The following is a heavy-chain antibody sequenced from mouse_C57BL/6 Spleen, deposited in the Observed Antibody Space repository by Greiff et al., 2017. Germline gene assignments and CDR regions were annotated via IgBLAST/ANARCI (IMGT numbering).Heavy chain of an antibody. CDR2: IYPRSGNT. D-gene: IGHD2-3*01. V-gene: IGHV1-81*01. Sequence: VQRVESGAELARPGASVKLSCKASGYTFTSYGISWVKQRTGQGLEWIGEIYPRSGNTYYNEKFKGKATLTADKSSSTAYMELRSLTSEDSAVYFCARGSYDGYYEGKDYFDYWGQGTTLTVSS. J-gene: IGHJ2*01. CDR1: GYTFTSYG. CDR3: ARGSYDGYYEGKDYFDY.